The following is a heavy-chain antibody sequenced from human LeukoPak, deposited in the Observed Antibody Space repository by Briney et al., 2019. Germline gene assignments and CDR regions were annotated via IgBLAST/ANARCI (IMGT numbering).Heavy chain of an antibody. CDR3: AKDRSYYGSGTHSH. D-gene: IGHD3-10*01. V-gene: IGHV3-30*18. Sequence: GRSLRLSCAASGFTFSSYGMHWVRQAPGKGLEWVAVISYDGSNKYYADSVKGRFTISRDNSKNTLYLQMNSLRAEDTAVYYCAKDRSYYGSGTHSHWGQGTLVTVSS. CDR2: ISYDGSNK. CDR1: GFTFSSYG. J-gene: IGHJ4*02.